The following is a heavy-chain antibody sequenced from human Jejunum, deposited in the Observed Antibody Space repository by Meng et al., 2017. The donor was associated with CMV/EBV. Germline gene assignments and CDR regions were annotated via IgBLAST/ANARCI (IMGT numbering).Heavy chain of an antibody. V-gene: IGHV4-61*01. CDR2: VEDGGTT. CDR1: GRSLTPPNSS. D-gene: IGHD3-16*01. Sequence: AAGRSLTPPNSSWFWIRLPPGKGLEWIGLVEDGGTTRYKPSLVSRVSISVDTSKNQFSLTLNSVTAADTAIYYCARGGWGNWNFEHWGQGKLVTVSS. CDR3: ARGGWGNWNFEH. J-gene: IGHJ4*02.